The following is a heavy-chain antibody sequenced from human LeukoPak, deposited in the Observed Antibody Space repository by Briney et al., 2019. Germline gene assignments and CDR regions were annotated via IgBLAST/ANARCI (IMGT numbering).Heavy chain of an antibody. CDR2: IHYSGST. Sequence: SETLSLICTVSGGSISSYYWSWIRQSPGKGLEWIGYIHYSGSTNYNPSLKSRVTISVDTSKNQFSLRLNSVAAADTALYYCARGSRGGYNWFDPWGQGTLVIVSS. V-gene: IGHV4-59*01. CDR1: GGSISSYY. J-gene: IGHJ5*02. D-gene: IGHD3-16*01. CDR3: ARGSRGGYNWFDP.